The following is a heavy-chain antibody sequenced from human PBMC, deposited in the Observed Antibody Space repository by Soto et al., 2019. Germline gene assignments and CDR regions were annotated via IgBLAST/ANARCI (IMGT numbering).Heavy chain of an antibody. CDR3: ARLRGYYDSSGYPLYYYGMDV. D-gene: IGHD3-22*01. J-gene: IGHJ6*01. V-gene: IGHV4-59*01. Sequence: TSETLSLTCTVSGGSISSYYWSWIRQPPWKGLEWIGYIYYSGSTNYNPSLKSRVTISVDTSKNQFSLKLSSVTAADTAVYYCARLRGYYDSSGYPLYYYGMDVWGQGTTVTVSS. CDR2: IYYSGST. CDR1: GGSISSYY.